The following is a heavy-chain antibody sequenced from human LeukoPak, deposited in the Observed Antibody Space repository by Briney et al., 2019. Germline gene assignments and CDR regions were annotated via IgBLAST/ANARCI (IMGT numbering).Heavy chain of an antibody. Sequence: GGSLRLSCAASGLTVSSNYMSWVRQAPGKGLEWVSVIYSGGRTYHADSVKGRFTISRDNSKNTLYLQMNSLRAEDTAVYYCARDITGIAAAGTLGYYFDYWGQGTLVTVSS. CDR3: ARDITGIAAAGTLGYYFDY. CDR2: IYSGGRT. V-gene: IGHV3-53*05. D-gene: IGHD6-13*01. J-gene: IGHJ4*02. CDR1: GLTVSSNY.